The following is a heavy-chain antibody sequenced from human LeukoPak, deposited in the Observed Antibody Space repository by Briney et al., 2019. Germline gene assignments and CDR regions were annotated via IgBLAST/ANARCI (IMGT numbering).Heavy chain of an antibody. J-gene: IGHJ4*02. CDR2: INPSGGST. D-gene: IGHD2-15*01. Sequence: GASVKVSCKASGYSFTSYYIHWVRQAPGQGLEWMGIINPSGGSTSYAQKFQGRVTMTRDMSTSTVYMELRSLRSDDTAVYYCARDCSGGSCYSYPFDYWGQGTLVTVSS. CDR1: GYSFTSYY. CDR3: ARDCSGGSCYSYPFDY. V-gene: IGHV1-46*01.